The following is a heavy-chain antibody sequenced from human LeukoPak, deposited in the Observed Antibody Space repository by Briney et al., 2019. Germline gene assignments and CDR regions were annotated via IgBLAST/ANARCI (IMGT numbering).Heavy chain of an antibody. CDR2: ISSSGSTI. Sequence: GSLRLSCAASGFTFSDYYMSWIRQAPGKGLEWVSYISSSGSTIYYADSVKGRFTISRDNAKNSLYLQMNSLRAEDTAVYYCAKTKITLIVVANPNSGALDIWGQGTMVTVSS. CDR3: AKTKITLIVVANPNSGALDI. V-gene: IGHV3-11*01. J-gene: IGHJ3*02. CDR1: GFTFSDYY. D-gene: IGHD3-22*01.